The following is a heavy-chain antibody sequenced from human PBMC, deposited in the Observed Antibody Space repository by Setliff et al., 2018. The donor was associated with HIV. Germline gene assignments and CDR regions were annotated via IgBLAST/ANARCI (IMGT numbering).Heavy chain of an antibody. CDR2: MNPKSGNT. V-gene: IGHV1-8*01. CDR3: ARGEWVIRGDFDH. Sequence: ASVKVSCKASGYNFTSHDINWVRQAPGQGLEWMGWMNPKSGNTGYARKFQGRVTMTRKTSISTAYMELSGLRSEDTAVYYCARGEWVIRGDFDHWGQGTLVTVSS. CDR1: GYNFTSHD. D-gene: IGHD3-10*01. J-gene: IGHJ4*02.